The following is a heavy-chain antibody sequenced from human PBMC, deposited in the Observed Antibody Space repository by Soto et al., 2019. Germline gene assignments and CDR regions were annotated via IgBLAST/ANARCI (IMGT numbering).Heavy chain of an antibody. CDR3: ARETYGDYVGYFDP. CDR2: INHSGIT. J-gene: IGHJ5*02. V-gene: IGHV4-34*01. D-gene: IGHD4-17*01. Sequence: SETLSLTFAGYGRSFSGYYWSWIRQPPGKGLEWIGEINHSGITNYNPSLMSRVTISVDTSKNQFSLKVRSVTAADTAVYYCARETYGDYVGYFDPWGQGIQVTVS. CDR1: GRSFSGYY.